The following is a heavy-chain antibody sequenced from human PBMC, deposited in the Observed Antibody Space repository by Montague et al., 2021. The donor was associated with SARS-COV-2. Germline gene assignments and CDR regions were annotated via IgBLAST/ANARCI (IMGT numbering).Heavy chain of an antibody. J-gene: IGHJ6*03. V-gene: IGHV4-39*01. D-gene: IGHD3-10*01. CDR1: GGSVSSSPYY. CDR3: ASSYYYGSGTYVYNYYMDV. CDR2: ISYSGRT. Sequence: SETLSLTCTVSGGSVSSSPYYWGWIRQPPGRGLEWVGSISYSGRTYFSPSLKSRLTLSVDSSENQFSLRLSSVTAADTAVYYCASSYYYGSGTYVYNYYMDVWGKGTPVTVSS.